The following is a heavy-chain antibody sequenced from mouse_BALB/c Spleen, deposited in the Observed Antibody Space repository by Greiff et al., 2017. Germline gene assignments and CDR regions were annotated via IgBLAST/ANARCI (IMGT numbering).Heavy chain of an antibody. J-gene: IGHJ3*01. CDR1: GFTFSSYA. CDR3: AREDGKGFAY. CDR2: ISSGGSYT. Sequence: EVKVEESGGGLVKPGGSLKLSCAASGFTFSSYAMSWVRQSPEKRLEWVAEISSGGSYTYYPDTVTGRFTISRDNAKNTLYLEMSSLRSEDTAMYYCAREDGKGFAYWGQGTLVTVSA. V-gene: IGHV5-9-4*01. D-gene: IGHD2-1*01.